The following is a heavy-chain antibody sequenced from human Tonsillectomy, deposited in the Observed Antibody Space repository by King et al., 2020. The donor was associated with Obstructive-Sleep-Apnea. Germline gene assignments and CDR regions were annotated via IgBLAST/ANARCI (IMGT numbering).Heavy chain of an antibody. V-gene: IGHV3-21*01. Sequence: VQLVESGGGLVKPGGSLRLSCAASEFTFSSYTMNWVRQAPGKGLEWVSSISSSSSYIYYADSLKGRFTISRDNAKNSLYLQMNSLRAEDTAVYYCARGPDGLLTVYYLIDYWGQGSLSPSPQ. CDR2: ISSSSSYI. CDR1: EFTFSSYT. J-gene: IGHJ4*02. D-gene: IGHD3-9*01. CDR3: ARGPDGLLTVYYLIDY.